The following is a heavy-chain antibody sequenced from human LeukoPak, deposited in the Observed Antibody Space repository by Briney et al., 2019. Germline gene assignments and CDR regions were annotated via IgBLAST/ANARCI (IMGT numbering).Heavy chain of an antibody. D-gene: IGHD4-23*01. V-gene: IGHV4-59*01. J-gene: IGHJ2*01. CDR3: ARIRRYDYDGFRPGWVYWYFDV. Sequence: SETLSLTCSVSGGSISSYYWSWIRQPPGKGLEWIGFIYYNGSTNYNPSLKSRITISVDTSKNQFSLKLNSVTAADTAIFYCARIRRYDYDGFRPGWVYWYFDVWGRGTLVTVSS. CDR1: GGSISSYY. CDR2: IYYNGST.